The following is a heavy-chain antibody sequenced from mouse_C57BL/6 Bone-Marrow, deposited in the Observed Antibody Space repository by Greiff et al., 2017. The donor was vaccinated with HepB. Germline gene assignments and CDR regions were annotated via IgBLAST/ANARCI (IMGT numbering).Heavy chain of an antibody. D-gene: IGHD4-1*02. J-gene: IGHJ3*01. Sequence: DVQLVESGGGLVKPGGSLKLSCAASGFTFSSYAMSWVRQTPEKRLEWVATISDGGSYTYYPDNVKGRFTISRDNAKNNLYLQMSHLKSEDTAMYYCARERQLGLWFAYWGQGTLVTVSA. CDR3: ARERQLGLWFAY. CDR2: ISDGGSYT. CDR1: GFTFSSYA. V-gene: IGHV5-4*01.